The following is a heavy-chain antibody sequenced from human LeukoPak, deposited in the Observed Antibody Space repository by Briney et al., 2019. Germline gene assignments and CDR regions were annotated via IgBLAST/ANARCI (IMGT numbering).Heavy chain of an antibody. Sequence: SETLSLTCTVSGGSISSSSYYWGWIRQPPGKGLEWIGSIYYSGSTYYNPSLKSRVTISVDTSKNQFSLKLSSVTAADTAVYYCARRVAMVRNFDYWGQGTLVTVSS. D-gene: IGHD3-10*01. CDR1: GGSISSSSYY. V-gene: IGHV4-39*07. J-gene: IGHJ4*02. CDR2: IYYSGST. CDR3: ARRVAMVRNFDY.